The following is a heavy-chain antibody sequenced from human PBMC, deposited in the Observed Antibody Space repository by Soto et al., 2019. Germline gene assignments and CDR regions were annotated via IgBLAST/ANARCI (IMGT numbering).Heavy chain of an antibody. V-gene: IGHV3-33*01. J-gene: IGHJ6*02. CDR2: IWYDGSNE. CDR1: GFIFSNFG. D-gene: IGHD6-19*01. Sequence: PGGSLRLSGAASGFIFSNFGMHWVRQAPGKGLEWVAVIWYDGSNEYYADSVKGRFTISKDNSKNTLYLQMNSLRAEDTAVYYCARDDIPGIAVATYGLDVWGQGTTVTVSS. CDR3: ARDDIPGIAVATYGLDV.